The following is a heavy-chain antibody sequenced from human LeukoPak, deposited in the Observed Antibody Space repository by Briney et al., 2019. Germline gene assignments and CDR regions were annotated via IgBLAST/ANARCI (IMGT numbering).Heavy chain of an antibody. CDR3: ARSRREDDILTGFYNPYSNYARDV. CDR1: GYTFTGYY. V-gene: IGHV1-2*02. CDR2: INPNIGGT. Sequence: ASVKVSSKASGYTFTGYYMHWVRQAPGQGLEWMGWINPNIGGTNYAQKSQGRVIMTRDTSISTAYMELSRLRSDDTAVYYCARSRREDDILTGFYNPYSNYARDVWGQGTTVTVSS. D-gene: IGHD3-9*01. J-gene: IGHJ6*02.